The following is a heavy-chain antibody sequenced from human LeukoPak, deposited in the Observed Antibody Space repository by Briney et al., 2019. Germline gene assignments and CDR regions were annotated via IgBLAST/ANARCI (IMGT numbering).Heavy chain of an antibody. CDR3: AKHFHFGSGSNFCGFDY. V-gene: IGHV3-23*01. CDR2: ISGGGTNT. D-gene: IGHD3-10*01. J-gene: IGHJ4*02. CDR1: GFPFSTYA. Sequence: GGSLRLSCAASGFPFSTYAMSWVRQAPGKGLEWVSTISGGGTNTYYADSVKGRFTVSRGDSVSTLYLQMNSLRAGDTAVHYCAKHFHFGSGSNFCGFDYWGQGTLVTVSS.